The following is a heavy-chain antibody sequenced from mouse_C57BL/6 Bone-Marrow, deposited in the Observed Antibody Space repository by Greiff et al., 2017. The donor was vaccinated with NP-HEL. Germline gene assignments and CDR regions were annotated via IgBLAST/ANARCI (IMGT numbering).Heavy chain of an antibody. CDR2: IWSGGST. J-gene: IGHJ2*01. Sequence: VKLVESGPGLVQPSQSLSITCTVSGFSLTSYGVHWVRQSPGKGLEWLGVIWSGGSTDYNAAFISRLSISKDNSKSQVFFKMNSLQADDTAIYYWARNPRFWYGSSYPYYFDYWGQGTTLTVSS. CDR3: ARNPRFWYGSSYPYYFDY. V-gene: IGHV2-2*01. D-gene: IGHD1-1*01. CDR1: GFSLTSYG.